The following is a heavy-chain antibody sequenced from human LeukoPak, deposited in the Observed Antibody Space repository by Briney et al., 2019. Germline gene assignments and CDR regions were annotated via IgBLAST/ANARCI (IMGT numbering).Heavy chain of an antibody. CDR3: AREGRDYYDSSGYFLI. J-gene: IGHJ4*02. V-gene: IGHV4-59*01. CDR1: GGSISSYY. Sequence: PSETLSLTCTVSGGSISSYYWSWLRQPPGKGLEWIGYIYYSGSTNYNPSLKSRVTISVDTSKNQFSLKLSSVTAADTAVYYCAREGRDYYDSSGYFLIWGQGTLVTVSS. CDR2: IYYSGST. D-gene: IGHD3-22*01.